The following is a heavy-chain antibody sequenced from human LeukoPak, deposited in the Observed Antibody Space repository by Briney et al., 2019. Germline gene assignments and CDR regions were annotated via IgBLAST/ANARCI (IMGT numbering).Heavy chain of an antibody. V-gene: IGHV3-23*01. CDR3: AKDQLEVPANIGLIPSDY. D-gene: IGHD2-2*01. J-gene: IGHJ4*02. CDR1: GFTFSTYA. Sequence: GSLRLSCAASGFTFSTYAMNWVRQAPGKGLESVSAISDSGDTTYYADSVKGRFTISRDNSGNTLYLQMNNLRAEDTAIYYCAKDQLEVPANIGLIPSDYWGQGTLVTVSS. CDR2: ISDSGDTT.